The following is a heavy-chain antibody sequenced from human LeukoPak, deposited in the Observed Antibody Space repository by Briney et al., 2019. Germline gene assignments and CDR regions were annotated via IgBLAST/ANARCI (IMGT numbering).Heavy chain of an antibody. CDR2: ISGSGGST. D-gene: IGHD3-16*01. J-gene: IGHJ6*02. CDR1: GFTFSSYA. CDR3: AKVFVTGGEFYYHGMDV. Sequence: PGGSLRLSCAASGFTFSSYAMSWVRQAPGKGLEWVSAISGSGGSTYYADSVKGRFTISRDNSKNTLYLQMNSLRAEDTAVYYCAKVFVTGGEFYYHGMDVWGQGTTVTVSS. V-gene: IGHV3-23*01.